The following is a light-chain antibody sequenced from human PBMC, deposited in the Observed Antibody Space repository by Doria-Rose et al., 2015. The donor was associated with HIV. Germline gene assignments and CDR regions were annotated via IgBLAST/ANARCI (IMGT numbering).Light chain of an antibody. V-gene: IGLV2-11*01. Sequence: LTQPRAVSGSPGQSVTMSCTGTSSDVGGYNFVSWYQQHPGKAPKVMIYDVTKRPSGVPDRFSGSKSGNTASLTISGLQAEDEADYYRCSYAGSSTVVVFGGGTKLTVL. CDR2: DVT. J-gene: IGLJ2*01. CDR3: CSYAGSSTVVV. CDR1: SSDVGGYNF.